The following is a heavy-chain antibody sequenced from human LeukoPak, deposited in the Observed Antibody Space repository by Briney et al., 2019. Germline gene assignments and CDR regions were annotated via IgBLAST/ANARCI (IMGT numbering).Heavy chain of an antibody. J-gene: IGHJ4*02. CDR2: IYGDGSST. CDR1: GFTFSSSM. Sequence: GGSLRLSCAASGFTFSSSMMHWVRQAPGKGLVWVSRIYGDGSSTTYADSVRGRFTISRDNAKNTLYLQMNSLRSEDTAIYYCARGFTPFDNWGRGTLVTVSS. CDR3: ARGFTPFDN. V-gene: IGHV3-74*01. D-gene: IGHD3-16*01.